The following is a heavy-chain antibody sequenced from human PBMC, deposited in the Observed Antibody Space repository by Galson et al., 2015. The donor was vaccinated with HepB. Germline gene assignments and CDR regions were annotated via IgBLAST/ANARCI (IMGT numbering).Heavy chain of an antibody. V-gene: IGHV3-7*01. CDR2: IKGDGSEE. CDR3: TRVADADYGDHSYFDY. D-gene: IGHD4-17*01. Sequence: SLRLSCAASGFTFSPIWMSWVRQAPGKELEWVANIKGDGSEEYYVDSVKGRFTISRDNARNSLYLQMNSLRAEDTAVYYCTRVADADYGDHSYFDYWGQGTLVTVSS. J-gene: IGHJ4*02. CDR1: GFTFSPIW.